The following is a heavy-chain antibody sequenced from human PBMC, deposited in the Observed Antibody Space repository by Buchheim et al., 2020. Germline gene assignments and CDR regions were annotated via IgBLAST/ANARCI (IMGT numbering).Heavy chain of an antibody. D-gene: IGHD6-19*01. CDR2: ISHSGATA. J-gene: IGHJ5*02. CDR1: GFTFSSYG. V-gene: IGHV3-23*01. CDR3: ARDPVAHVSGWYWFDP. Sequence: EVQVLESGGGLVQPGGSLRLSCAASGFTFSSYGMSWVRQGPGKGLEWVSAISHSGATAYYADSVKGRFTISRDNSQSTLYLQMNSLSAEDTALYYCARDPVAHVSGWYWFDPWGQGTL.